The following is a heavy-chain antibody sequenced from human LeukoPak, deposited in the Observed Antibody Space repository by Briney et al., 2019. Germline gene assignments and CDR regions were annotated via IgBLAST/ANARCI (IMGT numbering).Heavy chain of an antibody. CDR1: GGSISSYY. CDR3: ARGATVNPYYYGSGSYADY. D-gene: IGHD3-10*01. V-gene: IGHV4-59*01. J-gene: IGHJ4*02. CDR2: IYYSGST. Sequence: SETLSLTCTVSGGSISSYYWSWIRQPPGKGLEWIGYIYYSGSTNYNPSLKSRVTISVDTSKNQFSLKLSSVTAADTAVYYCARGATVNPYYYGSGSYADYWGQGTLVTVSS.